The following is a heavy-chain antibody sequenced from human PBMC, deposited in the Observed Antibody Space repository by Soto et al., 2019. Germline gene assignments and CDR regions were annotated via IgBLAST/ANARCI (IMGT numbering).Heavy chain of an antibody. Sequence: GESLKISCNGSGYSFTIYCISWVLQMPGKGLDWMGRIDPSDSYTNYSPSFQGHVTISADKSISTAYLQWSSLKASDTAMYYCARVGDYGLMDYYYGMDVWGQGTTVTV. CDR1: GYSFTIYC. J-gene: IGHJ6*02. CDR2: IDPSDSYT. V-gene: IGHV5-10-1*01. D-gene: IGHD4-17*01. CDR3: ARVGDYGLMDYYYGMDV.